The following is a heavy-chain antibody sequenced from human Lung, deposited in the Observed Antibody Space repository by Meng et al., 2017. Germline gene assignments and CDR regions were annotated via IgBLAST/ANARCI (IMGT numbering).Heavy chain of an antibody. D-gene: IGHD3-22*01. Sequence: GESLKISCAASGFTFSSYWMHWVRQAPGKGLVWVSRINSDGSSTSYADSVKGRFTISRDNAKNTLYLQMNSLRAEDTAVYYCAAVIGGSSGYYHWDDAFDIWGQGTMVTVSS. J-gene: IGHJ3*02. CDR1: GFTFSSYW. CDR2: INSDGSST. CDR3: AAVIGGSSGYYHWDDAFDI. V-gene: IGHV3-74*01.